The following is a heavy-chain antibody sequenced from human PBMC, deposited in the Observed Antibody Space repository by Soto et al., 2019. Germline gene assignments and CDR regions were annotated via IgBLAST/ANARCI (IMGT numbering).Heavy chain of an antibody. J-gene: IGHJ3*02. Sequence: ASVKVSCKASGYTFTSYYMHWVRQAPGQGLEWMGIINPSGGSTSYAQKFQGRVTMTRDTSTSTVYMELSSLRSEDTAVYYCARVRNVDTAMGDAFDSWGQGTMVTVSS. V-gene: IGHV1-46*03. CDR1: GYTFTSYY. D-gene: IGHD5-18*01. CDR2: INPSGGST. CDR3: ARVRNVDTAMGDAFDS.